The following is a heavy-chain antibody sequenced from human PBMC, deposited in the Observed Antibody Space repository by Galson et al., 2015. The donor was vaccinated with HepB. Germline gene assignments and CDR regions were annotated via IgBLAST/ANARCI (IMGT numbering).Heavy chain of an antibody. CDR3: AREWGYYDSSPDWFDP. Sequence: SLRLSCAASGFTFSSYWMSWVRQAPGKGLEWVANIKQDGSEKYYVDSVKGRFTISRDNAKNSLYLQMNSLRAEDAAVYYCAREWGYYDSSPDWFDPWGQGTLVTVSS. CDR2: IKQDGSEK. J-gene: IGHJ5*02. V-gene: IGHV3-7*03. D-gene: IGHD3-22*01. CDR1: GFTFSSYW.